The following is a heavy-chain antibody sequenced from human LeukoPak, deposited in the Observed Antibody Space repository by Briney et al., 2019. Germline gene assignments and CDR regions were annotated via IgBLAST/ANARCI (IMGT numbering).Heavy chain of an antibody. CDR3: ARDPGDWAYYFDY. Sequence: SVQVSCKASGYTFTGYHMHSLRPPPGQERDGKGWINPNSGGTNYAQKFQGRVTMTRDTSISTAYMELSRLRSDDTAVYYCARDPGDWAYYFDYWGQGTLVTVSS. CDR2: INPNSGGT. J-gene: IGHJ4*02. D-gene: IGHD3/OR15-3a*01. V-gene: IGHV1-2*02. CDR1: GYTFTGYH.